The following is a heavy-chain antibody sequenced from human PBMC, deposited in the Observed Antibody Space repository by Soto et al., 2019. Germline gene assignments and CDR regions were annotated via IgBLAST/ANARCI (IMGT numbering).Heavy chain of an antibody. D-gene: IGHD1-26*01. Sequence: ASVKVSCKASGGTFSSYAISWVRQAPGQGLEWMGGIIPIFGTANYAQKFQGRVTITADESTSTAYMELSSLRSEDTAVYYCARSYAGIVGATKKDYWGQGTLVTVSS. V-gene: IGHV1-69*13. J-gene: IGHJ4*02. CDR3: ARSYAGIVGATKKDY. CDR1: GGTFSSYA. CDR2: IIPIFGTA.